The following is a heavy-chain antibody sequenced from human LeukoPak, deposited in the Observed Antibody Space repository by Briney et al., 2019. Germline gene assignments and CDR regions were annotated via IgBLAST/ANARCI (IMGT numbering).Heavy chain of an antibody. V-gene: IGHV4-59*12. CDR3: ARGEIVVAYYFDY. Sequence: PSETLSLTCTVSGGSISSYYWSWIRQPPGKGLEWIGYIYYSGSTNYNPSLKSRVTISVDTSKNQFSLKLSSVTAADTAVYYCARGEIVVAYYFDYWGQGALVTVSS. CDR1: GGSISSYY. D-gene: IGHD3-22*01. CDR2: IYYSGST. J-gene: IGHJ4*02.